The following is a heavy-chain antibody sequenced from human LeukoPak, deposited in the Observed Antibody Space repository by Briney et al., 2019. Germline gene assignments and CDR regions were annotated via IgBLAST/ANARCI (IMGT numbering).Heavy chain of an antibody. J-gene: IGHJ6*02. Sequence: PSETLSLTCTVSGGSISSYYWSWIRQPPGKGLEWIGYIYYSGSTNYNPSLKSRVTISVDTSKNQFSLKLSSATAADTAVYYCARHDAHYYDSLDVWGQGTTVTVSS. CDR1: GGSISSYY. V-gene: IGHV4-59*08. CDR3: ARHDAHYYDSLDV. D-gene: IGHD3-22*01. CDR2: IYYSGST.